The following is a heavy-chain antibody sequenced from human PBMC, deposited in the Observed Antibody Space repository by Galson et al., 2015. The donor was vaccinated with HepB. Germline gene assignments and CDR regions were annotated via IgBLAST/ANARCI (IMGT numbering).Heavy chain of an antibody. CDR2: IYYDGSKK. CDR1: GFTFSSYG. V-gene: IGHV3-33*08. CDR3: ARDNSPSGYYYGMDV. Sequence: SLRLSCAASGFTFSSYGMHWVRQAPGKGLEWVAVIYYDGSKKYYADSVKGRFTISRDNSKNTLYLQMDSLRVEDTAVYYCARDNSPSGYYYGMDVWGQGTTVSVSS. D-gene: IGHD3-22*01. J-gene: IGHJ6*02.